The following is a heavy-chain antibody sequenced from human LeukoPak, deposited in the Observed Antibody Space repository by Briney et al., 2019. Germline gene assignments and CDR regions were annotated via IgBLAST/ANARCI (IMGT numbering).Heavy chain of an antibody. CDR3: AKGAGPPLFDP. D-gene: IGHD6-19*01. CDR1: GGSFSGYY. Sequence: SETLSLTCAVYGGSFSGYYWSWIRQPPGKGLEWIGEINHSGSTNYNPSLKSRVTISIDTSKNQLSMKLNSVTAADTAVYYCAKGAGPPLFDPWGQGTLVTVSS. CDR2: INHSGST. V-gene: IGHV4-34*01. J-gene: IGHJ5*02.